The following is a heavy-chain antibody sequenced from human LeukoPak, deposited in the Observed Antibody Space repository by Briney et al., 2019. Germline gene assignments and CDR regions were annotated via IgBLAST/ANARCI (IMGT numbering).Heavy chain of an antibody. Sequence: GGSLRLSCPASGFTFSSYAMSWVRQAPGKGLEWVAAISGNGDNTYYADSVKGRFTISRDNSKNTLYLQMNSLRAEDTAVYFCAKDRSSSWYFDYWGQGTLVTVSS. J-gene: IGHJ4*02. V-gene: IGHV3-23*01. CDR2: ISGNGDNT. CDR3: AKDRSSSWYFDY. CDR1: GFTFSSYA. D-gene: IGHD2-2*01.